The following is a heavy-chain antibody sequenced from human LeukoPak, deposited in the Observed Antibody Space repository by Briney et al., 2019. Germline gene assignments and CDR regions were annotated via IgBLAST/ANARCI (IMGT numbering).Heavy chain of an antibody. CDR2: MNPNSGGT. Sequence: ASVKVSCTASGYTFTGYYVHWVRQAPGQGLEWMGWMNPNSGGTNSAQKFQGRVTMTRDTSISTAYMELSSLRSDDTAVYYCARGYYSDSSGYYPIWGQGTLVTVSS. CDR1: GYTFTGYY. D-gene: IGHD3-22*01. CDR3: ARGYYSDSSGYYPI. J-gene: IGHJ4*02. V-gene: IGHV1-2*02.